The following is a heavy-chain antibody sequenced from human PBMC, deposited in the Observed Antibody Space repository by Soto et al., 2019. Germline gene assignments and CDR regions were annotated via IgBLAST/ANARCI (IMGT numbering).Heavy chain of an antibody. D-gene: IGHD3-10*01. CDR2: ISGSGGST. J-gene: IGHJ4*02. CDR1: GFTFSSYA. Sequence: GGSLRLSCAASGFTFSSYAMSWVRQAPGKGLEWVSAISGSGGSTYYADSVKGRFTISRDNSKNTLYLQMNSLRAEDTAVYYCAKDFSYGSGSFMIFDYWGQGTLVTVSS. V-gene: IGHV3-23*01. CDR3: AKDFSYGSGSFMIFDY.